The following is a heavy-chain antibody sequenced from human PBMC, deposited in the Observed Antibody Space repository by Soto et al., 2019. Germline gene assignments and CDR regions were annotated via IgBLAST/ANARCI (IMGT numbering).Heavy chain of an antibody. CDR3: VGIEVYDFDY. J-gene: IGHJ4*02. Sequence: QLRLQESGPGLVKPSETLSISCSVSGDSLSSSRYYWGWVRQPPGKGLEWIGSIYYSGSTHYKPSHKCRVTISANTSKKQFSLKLNSVTAADTAVYYCVGIEVYDFDYWGQGTLVTVSS. V-gene: IGHV4-39*01. D-gene: IGHD5-12*01. CDR1: GDSLSSSRYY. CDR2: IYYSGST.